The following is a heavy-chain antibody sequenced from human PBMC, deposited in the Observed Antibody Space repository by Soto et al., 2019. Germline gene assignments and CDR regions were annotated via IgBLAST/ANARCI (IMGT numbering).Heavy chain of an antibody. D-gene: IGHD3-22*01. V-gene: IGHV1-2*02. Sequence: QVQLVQSGAEVKKPGASVKVSCKASGYTFTAYYMHWLRQAPGQGREWMGWINPNSGGTNYAQRFQGRVTVTNDTSISTNYMELSSLGSDDTAVYYCARGDFDRSGNYNAGWFAPWGQGTLVTVSS. CDR2: INPNSGGT. CDR1: GYTFTAYY. CDR3: ARGDFDRSGNYNAGWFAP. J-gene: IGHJ5*02.